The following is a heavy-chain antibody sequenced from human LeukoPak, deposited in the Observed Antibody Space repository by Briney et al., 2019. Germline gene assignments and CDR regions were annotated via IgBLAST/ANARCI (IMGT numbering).Heavy chain of an antibody. CDR2: ISGSGGST. CDR1: GFTFSSYA. CDR3: ARHSYSDYYYYGMDV. D-gene: IGHD5-18*01. J-gene: IGHJ6*02. Sequence: PGGSLRLSCAASGFTFSSYAMSWVRQAPGKGLEWVSAISGSGGSTYYADSVKGRFTISRDNSKNTLYLQMNSLRAEDTAVYYCARHSYSDYYYYGMDVWGQGTTVTVSS. V-gene: IGHV3-23*01.